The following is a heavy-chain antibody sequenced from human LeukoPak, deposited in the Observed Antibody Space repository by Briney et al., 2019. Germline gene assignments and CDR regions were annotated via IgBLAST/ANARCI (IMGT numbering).Heavy chain of an antibody. CDR2: IYHSGST. J-gene: IGHJ3*02. CDR1: GGSISSYY. V-gene: IGHV4-59*08. Sequence: SETLSLTCTVSGGSISSYYWSWIRQPPGKGLEWIGYIYHSGSTKYNPSLKSRVNLSVDTSKNQFSLKLSSVTAADTAVYYCARPYTSGWFGAFDIWGQGTMATVSS. D-gene: IGHD6-19*01. CDR3: ARPYTSGWFGAFDI.